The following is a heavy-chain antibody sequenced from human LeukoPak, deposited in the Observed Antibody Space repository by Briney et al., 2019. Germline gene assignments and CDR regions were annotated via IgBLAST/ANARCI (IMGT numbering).Heavy chain of an antibody. CDR2: ISGSGRSA. CDR1: GFTLRGFG. CDR3: AQHYSGYDLSAGY. D-gene: IGHD5-12*01. Sequence: GGSLRLSCGALGFTLRGFGWSGVGQAPGKGLEWVSVISGSGRSAYYADSLKGRFTISRENSKDTVYLQINSLRAEDTALYYCAQHYSGYDLSAGYWGQGTLVTVAS. V-gene: IGHV3-23*01. J-gene: IGHJ4*02.